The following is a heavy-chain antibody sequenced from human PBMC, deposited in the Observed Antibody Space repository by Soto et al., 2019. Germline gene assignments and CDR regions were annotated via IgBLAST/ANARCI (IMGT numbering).Heavy chain of an antibody. J-gene: IGHJ6*02. CDR1: GFTVSSNY. V-gene: IGHV3-53*02. CDR3: VRDRRGDNDYGDGGYYGMDV. CDR2: IFSGGST. D-gene: IGHD4-17*01. Sequence: EVQLVETGGGLIQPGGSLRLSCAASGFTVSSNYMSWVRQAPGKGLEWVAVIFSGGSTYYADSVKGRCTISRDNSKNTLYLQMNSLRAEDTAVYYCVRDRRGDNDYGDGGYYGMDVWGQGTTVTVSS.